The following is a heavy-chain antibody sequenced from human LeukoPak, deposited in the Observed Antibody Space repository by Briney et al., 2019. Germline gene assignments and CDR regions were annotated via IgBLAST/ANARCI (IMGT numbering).Heavy chain of an antibody. CDR1: GYTFTGYY. Sequence: ASVKVSCKASGYTFTGYYMHWVRQAPGQGLEWMGWINPNSGGANYAQKFQGRVTMTRDTSISTGYMELSSLRSDDTAVYYCARSADYSNQHNDYWGQGTLVTASS. CDR3: ARSADYSNQHNDY. CDR2: INPNSGGA. V-gene: IGHV1-2*02. D-gene: IGHD4-11*01. J-gene: IGHJ4*02.